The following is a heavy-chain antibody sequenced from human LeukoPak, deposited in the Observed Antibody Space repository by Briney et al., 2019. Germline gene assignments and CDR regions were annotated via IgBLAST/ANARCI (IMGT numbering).Heavy chain of an antibody. J-gene: IGHJ1*01. D-gene: IGHD2-2*01. CDR2: IIPIFGTA. CDR1: GGTFSSYA. CDR3: ARGPERGLYCSSTSCYSPTAEYFQH. V-gene: IGHV1-69*01. Sequence: GSSVKVSCKASGGTFSSYAISWVRQAPGQGLEWMGGIIPIFGTANYAQKFQGRVTITADESTSTAYMELSSLRSEDTAVYYCARGPERGLYCSSTSCYSPTAEYFQHWGQGTLVTVSS.